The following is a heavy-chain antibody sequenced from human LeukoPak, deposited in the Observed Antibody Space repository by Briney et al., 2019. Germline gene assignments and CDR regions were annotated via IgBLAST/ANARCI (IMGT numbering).Heavy chain of an antibody. V-gene: IGHV3-48*02. CDR2: ISDTSYTI. D-gene: IGHD3-3*02. J-gene: IGHJ4*02. CDR1: GFTFSTYS. Sequence: KSGGSLRLSCVASGFTFSTYSMNWVRQAPGKGLEWVSYISDTSYTIYYADSVKGRFTISRDNAKNSLYLQMNRLRDEDTAVYYCARAFSGGDYWGQGTLVTVSS. CDR3: ARAFSGGDY.